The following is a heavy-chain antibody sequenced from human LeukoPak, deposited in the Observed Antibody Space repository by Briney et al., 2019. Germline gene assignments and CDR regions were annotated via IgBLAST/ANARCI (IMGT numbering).Heavy chain of an antibody. CDR1: GGSISSYY. Sequence: SETLSLTCTVSGGSISSYYWSWIRQPAGKGLERIGSINYSASTYYNPSLKSRVTISVDTSKNQFSLKLSSVTAADTAVYYCASRSNQNWNYDYWGQGTLVTVSS. J-gene: IGHJ4*02. D-gene: IGHD1-7*01. CDR2: INYSAST. V-gene: IGHV4-4*07. CDR3: ASRSNQNWNYDY.